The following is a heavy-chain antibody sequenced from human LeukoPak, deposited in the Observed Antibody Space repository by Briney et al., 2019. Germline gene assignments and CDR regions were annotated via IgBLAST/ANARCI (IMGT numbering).Heavy chain of an antibody. CDR3: ARDPLFGIVTLDY. J-gene: IGHJ4*02. CDR2: ISSSGSTI. V-gene: IGHV3-11*01. Sequence: GSLRLSCAASGFTFSDYYMSWIRQAPGKGLEWVSYISSSGSTIYYADSVKGRFTISRDNAKNSLYLQMNSLRAEDTAVYYCARDPLFGIVTLDYWGQGTLVTVS. CDR1: GFTFSDYY. D-gene: IGHD3-16*01.